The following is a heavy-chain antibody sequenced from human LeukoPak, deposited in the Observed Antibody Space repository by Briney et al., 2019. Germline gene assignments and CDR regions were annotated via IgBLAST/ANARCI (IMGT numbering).Heavy chain of an antibody. D-gene: IGHD4-17*01. CDR2: IIPIFGTA. CDR1: GGTFSSYA. CDR3: AREVDYGDYEGFDY. V-gene: IGHV1-69*13. J-gene: IGHJ4*02. Sequence: GASVKVSCKASGGTFSSYAISWVRQAPGQGLEWMGGIIPIFGTANYAQKFQGRVTITADESTSTAYMELSSLRSEDTAVYYCAREVDYGDYEGFDYWGQGTLVTVSS.